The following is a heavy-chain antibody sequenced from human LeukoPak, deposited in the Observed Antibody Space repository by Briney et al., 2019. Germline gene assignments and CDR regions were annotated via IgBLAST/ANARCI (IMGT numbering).Heavy chain of an antibody. J-gene: IGHJ4*02. CDR3: ARGDYVWGSYY. Sequence: SETLSLTCTVSGASISSGGYYWSWIRQPPGTGLEWIGYIYQSGGTYYNPSLKSRVTISVDRSNNQFSLKLNSVTAADTAVYYCARGDYVWGSYYWGQGTLVTVSS. D-gene: IGHD3-16*01. V-gene: IGHV4-30-2*01. CDR1: GASISSGGYY. CDR2: IYQSGGT.